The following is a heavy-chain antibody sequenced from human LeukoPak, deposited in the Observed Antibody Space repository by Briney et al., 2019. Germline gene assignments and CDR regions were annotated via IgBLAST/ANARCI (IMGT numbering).Heavy chain of an antibody. CDR1: GGSISSYY. CDR3: ARDHLANLASRLFDP. CDR2: IYTSGST. Sequence: PSETLSLTCTVSGGSISSYYWSWIRQPAGKGLKWIGRIYTSGSTNYNPSLKSRVTMSVDTSKNQFSLKLNSVTAADTAVYFCARDHLANLASRLFDPWGQGTLVTVSS. V-gene: IGHV4-4*07. D-gene: IGHD3-3*01. J-gene: IGHJ5*02.